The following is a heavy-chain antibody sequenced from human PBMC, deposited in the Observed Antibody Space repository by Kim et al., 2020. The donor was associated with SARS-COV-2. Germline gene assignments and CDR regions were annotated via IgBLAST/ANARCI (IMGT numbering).Heavy chain of an antibody. CDR1: GFTFSSYA. D-gene: IGHD1-26*01. CDR3: AISGSYYYFDY. CDR2: ISGSGGST. Sequence: GGSLRLSCAASGFTFSSYAMSWVRQAPWKGLEWVSAISGSGGSTYYADSVKGRFTISRDNSKNTLYLQMNSLRAEDTAVYYCAISGSYYYFDYWGQGTLVTVSS. J-gene: IGHJ4*02. V-gene: IGHV3-23*01.